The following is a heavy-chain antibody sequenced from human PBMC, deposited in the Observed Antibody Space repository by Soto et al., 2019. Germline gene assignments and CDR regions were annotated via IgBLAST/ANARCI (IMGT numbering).Heavy chain of an antibody. V-gene: IGHV1-2*02. CDR3: ASSQKVVATNYYYYYGMDV. D-gene: IGHD2-15*01. Sequence: ASVKVSCKASGYTFTGYYMHWVLQAPGQGLEWMGWINPNSGGTNYAQKFQGRVTMTRDTSISTAYMELSRLRSDDTAVYYCASSQKVVATNYYYYYGMDVWGQGTTVTVSS. J-gene: IGHJ6*02. CDR2: INPNSGGT. CDR1: GYTFTGYY.